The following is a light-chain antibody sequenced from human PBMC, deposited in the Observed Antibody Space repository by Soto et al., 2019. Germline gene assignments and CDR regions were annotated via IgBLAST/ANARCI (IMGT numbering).Light chain of an antibody. CDR1: QSVSSSY. J-gene: IGKJ2*01. CDR3: QQYGSSLYT. CDR2: DAS. V-gene: IGKV3-20*01. Sequence: EIVLTQSPGTLSLSPGERATLSCRASQSVSSSYLAWYQQKPGQAPRLLIYDASSRATGIPDRFSGSGSGTDLPLTISRLEPEDFAVYYCQQYGSSLYTFGQGTKLEIK.